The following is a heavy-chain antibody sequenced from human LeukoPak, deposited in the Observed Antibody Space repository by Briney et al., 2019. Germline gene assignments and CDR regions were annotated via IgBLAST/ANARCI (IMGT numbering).Heavy chain of an antibody. CDR2: ISSSSSYI. J-gene: IGHJ4*02. CDR3: ARAHYCSGGSCYLDY. D-gene: IGHD2-15*01. V-gene: IGHV3-21*01. Sequence: PGGSLRLSCAASGFTFSSYSMNWVRQAPGKGLEWVSSISSSSSYIYYADSVKGRFTISRDNAKNSMYLQMNNLRAEDTAVYYCARAHYCSGGSCYLDYWGQGTLVTVSS. CDR1: GFTFSSYS.